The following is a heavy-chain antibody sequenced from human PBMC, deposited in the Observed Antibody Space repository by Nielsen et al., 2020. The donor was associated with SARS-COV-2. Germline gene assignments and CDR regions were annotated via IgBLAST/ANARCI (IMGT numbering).Heavy chain of an antibody. V-gene: IGHV3-9*01. CDR1: GFTFDDYA. J-gene: IGHJ4*02. Sequence: SLKISCAASGFTFDDYAMHWVRQAPGKGLEWVSGISWNSGSIGYADSVKGRFTISRDNSKNTLYLQMNSLRAEDTAVYYCARGLGSFDYWGQGTLVTVSS. CDR2: ISWNSGSI. D-gene: IGHD2-15*01. CDR3: ARGLGSFDY.